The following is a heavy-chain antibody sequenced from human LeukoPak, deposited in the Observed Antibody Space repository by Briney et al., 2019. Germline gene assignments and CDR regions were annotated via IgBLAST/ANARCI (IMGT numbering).Heavy chain of an antibody. Sequence: PSETLSLTCAVYGGSFSGYYWSWIRQPPGKGLEWIGEINNSGSTNYNPSLKSRVTISVDTSKNQFSLKLSSVTAADTAVYYCARGDMVRGVIDYWGQGTLVTVSS. D-gene: IGHD3-10*01. CDR2: INNSGST. J-gene: IGHJ4*02. CDR3: ARGDMVRGVIDY. CDR1: GGSFSGYY. V-gene: IGHV4-34*01.